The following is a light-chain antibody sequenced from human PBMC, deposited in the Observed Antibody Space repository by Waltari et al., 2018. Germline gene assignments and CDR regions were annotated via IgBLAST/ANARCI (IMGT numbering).Light chain of an antibody. V-gene: IGLV2-23*02. CDR1: SSDVGTYNL. J-gene: IGLJ1*01. CDR3: CSYAGSSIPYV. Sequence: QSALTQPASVSGSPGQSITISCTGTSSDVGTYNLVSWYQQHPGKAPKLLIYEVTKRPSGFSNRFSGSKSGNTASLTISGLQADDEADYYCCSYAGSSIPYVFGTGTRVTVL. CDR2: EVT.